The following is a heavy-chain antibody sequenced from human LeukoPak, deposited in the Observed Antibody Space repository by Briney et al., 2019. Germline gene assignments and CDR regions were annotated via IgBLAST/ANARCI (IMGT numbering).Heavy chain of an antibody. CDR1: GGSIRSSNYY. CDR3: ARDIPPSGGRLVSESAARGEACFDY. CDR2: IFYSEKT. J-gene: IGHJ4*01. Sequence: SETLSLTCTVSGGSIRSSNYYWAWLRQPPGKGLEWIGSIFYSEKTFYNPSLESRATISLDTSKNHFSLNLTSVTAADTAVYYCARDIPPSGGRLVSESAARGEACFDYWGHGTLVTVSS. D-gene: IGHD6-6*01. V-gene: IGHV4-39*07.